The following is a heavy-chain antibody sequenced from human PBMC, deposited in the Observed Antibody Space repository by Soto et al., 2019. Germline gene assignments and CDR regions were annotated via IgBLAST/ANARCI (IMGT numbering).Heavy chain of an antibody. J-gene: IGHJ4*01. D-gene: IGHD3-3*01. CDR2: IYHSGNT. CDR3: ARFLPGFVGENEAFDC. V-gene: IGHV4-4*02. Sequence: QVQLQESGPGLVKPSGTLSLTCTVSGGSISNNNWWSWVRQTPEKGLEWIGQIYHSGNTNYNPSLKSRVSMSVDKSKNRSSLKMNSATAADTAVYYCARFLPGFVGENEAFDCWGHGTLVTVSS. CDR1: GGSISNNNW.